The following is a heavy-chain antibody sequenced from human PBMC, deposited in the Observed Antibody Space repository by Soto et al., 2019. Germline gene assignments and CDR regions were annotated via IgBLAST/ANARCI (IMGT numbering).Heavy chain of an antibody. D-gene: IGHD3-16*01. J-gene: IGHJ4*02. CDR3: AGGVPLYGGKFYFDS. Sequence: SVKVSCKASGGTFSSYAATWVRQAPGQGLEWMGGIIPLLGVTNFAQNFQGRVTITADKSTSTAYMELSSLTSEDTAFYYCAGGVPLYGGKFYFDSWGQGTLVTVSS. V-gene: IGHV1-69*10. CDR1: GGTFSSYA. CDR2: IIPLLGVT.